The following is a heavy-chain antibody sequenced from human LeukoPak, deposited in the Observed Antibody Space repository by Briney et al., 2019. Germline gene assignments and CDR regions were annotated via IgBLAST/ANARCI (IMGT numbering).Heavy chain of an antibody. J-gene: IGHJ3*02. CDR3: ARVLVVDIVATIYGDAFDI. CDR2: INPNSGGT. CDR1: GYTFTGYY. Sequence: ASVKLSCKASGYTFTGYYMHWVRQAPGQGLEWMGWINPNSGGTNYAQKFQGRVTMTRDTSISTAYMELSRLRSDDTAVYYCARVLVVDIVATIYGDAFDIWGQGTIVSLSS. V-gene: IGHV1-2*02. D-gene: IGHD5-12*01.